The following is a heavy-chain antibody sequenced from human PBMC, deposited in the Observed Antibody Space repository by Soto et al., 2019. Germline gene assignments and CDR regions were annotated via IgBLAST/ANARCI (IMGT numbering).Heavy chain of an antibody. CDR2: INPSGGYT. CDR3: ASGGSIVVETAPYGH. V-gene: IGHV1-46*03. Sequence: GASVKVSCKASGYTFTSYYMNWVRQAPGQGLEWLGIINPSGGYTTYAQRFLGRVTMTSDTSTSTVHMELGSLTSEDTAVYYCASGGSIVVETAPYGHWGRGTLVTVSS. CDR1: GYTFTSYY. D-gene: IGHD2-21*02. J-gene: IGHJ4*02.